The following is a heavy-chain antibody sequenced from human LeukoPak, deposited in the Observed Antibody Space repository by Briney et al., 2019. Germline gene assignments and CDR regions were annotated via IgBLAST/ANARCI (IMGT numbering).Heavy chain of an antibody. CDR3: AREDCSGGSRNLDY. CDR2: IYYSGST. V-gene: IGHV4-59*01. CDR1: GGSFSSYY. D-gene: IGHD2-15*01. J-gene: IGHJ4*02. Sequence: SETLSLTCTVSGGSFSSYYWSWIRQPPGKGLEWIGYIYYSGSTNYNPSLKSRVTISVDTSKNQFSLKLSSVTAADTAVYYCAREDCSGGSRNLDYWGQGTLVTVSS.